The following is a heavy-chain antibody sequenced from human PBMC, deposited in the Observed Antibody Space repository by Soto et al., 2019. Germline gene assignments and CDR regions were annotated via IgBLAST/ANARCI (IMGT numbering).Heavy chain of an antibody. V-gene: IGHV4-39*01. D-gene: IGHD3-22*01. CDR2: MYSGGNT. J-gene: IGHJ5*02. CDR3: ARQPYDSTGYYYGA. CDR1: GGSFSSSTYY. Sequence: SETLSLTCTVSGGSFSSSTYYWGWIRQPPGKGLGWIGSMYSGGNTYYNPSLKSRVTVSVDTSKNHFSLKLTSVTAADTAMYYCARQPYDSTGYYYGAWGQGTLVTVSS.